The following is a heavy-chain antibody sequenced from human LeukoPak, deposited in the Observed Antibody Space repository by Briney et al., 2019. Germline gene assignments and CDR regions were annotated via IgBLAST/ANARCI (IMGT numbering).Heavy chain of an antibody. CDR3: ARVPSYYDSSGYTLPGAFDI. CDR1: GYTFTSYY. D-gene: IGHD3-22*01. J-gene: IGHJ3*02. Sequence: ASAKVSCKASGYTFTSYYMHWVRQAPGQGLEWMGIINPSGGSTSYAQKFQGRVTMTRDTSTGTVYMELSSLRSEDTAVYYCARVPSYYDSSGYTLPGAFDIWGQGTMVTVSS. CDR2: INPSGGST. V-gene: IGHV1-46*01.